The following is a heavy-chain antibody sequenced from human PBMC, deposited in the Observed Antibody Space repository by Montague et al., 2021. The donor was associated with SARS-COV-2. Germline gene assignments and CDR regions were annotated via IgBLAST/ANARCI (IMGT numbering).Heavy chain of an antibody. V-gene: IGHV4-34*01. D-gene: IGHD3-16*01. CDR1: GGSFSGYY. CDR2: INHSGST. CDR3: ARSSILGAHRFDY. J-gene: IGHJ4*02. Sequence: SETLSLTCAVYGGSFSGYYWSWIRQPPGKGLEWIGEINHSGSTNYNPSLKSRVSISVDTSKNQFSLKLSSVTAAGTAVYYCARSSILGAHRFDYWGQGTLVTVSS.